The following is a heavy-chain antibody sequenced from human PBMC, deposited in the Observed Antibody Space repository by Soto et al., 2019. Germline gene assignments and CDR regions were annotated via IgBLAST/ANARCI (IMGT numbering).Heavy chain of an antibody. CDR2: ITGGGTGT. Sequence: EVQVLESGGGLVQWGGSLRLSCAASGFTFSNYPMSWVRQAPGKGLEGVSGITGGGTGTSYADSVKGRFTISRDNSKNTVYLQMNSLRAEDTAVYYCATLSSVRSNFDNWGQGTLVTVSS. CDR3: ATLSSVRSNFDN. CDR1: GFTFSNYP. D-gene: IGHD3-10*02. V-gene: IGHV3-23*01. J-gene: IGHJ4*02.